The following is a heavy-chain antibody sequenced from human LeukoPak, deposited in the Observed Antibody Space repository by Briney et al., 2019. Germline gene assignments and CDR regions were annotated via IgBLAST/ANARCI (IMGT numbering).Heavy chain of an antibody. J-gene: IGHJ4*02. CDR1: GFTFSSYT. CDR3: AKEDINWNYVRYFDY. CDR2: IRGGGDGT. Sequence: GGSLRLSCAASGFTFSSYTMSWVRQAPGKGLEWVSGIRGGGDGTYYADSVKGRLTISRDNSKNTLYLQMNSLRAVDTALYYCAKEDINWNYVRYFDYWGQGTLVTVSS. D-gene: IGHD1-7*01. V-gene: IGHV3-23*01.